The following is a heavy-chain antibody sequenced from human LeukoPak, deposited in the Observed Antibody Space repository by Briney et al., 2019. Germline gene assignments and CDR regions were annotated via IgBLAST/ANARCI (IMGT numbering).Heavy chain of an antibody. CDR3: ATDLITMVRGVTINVDY. D-gene: IGHD3-10*01. J-gene: IGHJ4*02. CDR1: GFTVSSNY. V-gene: IGHV3-53*01. Sequence: GGSLRLSCAASGFTVSSNYMSWVRQAPGKGLEWVSVIYSGGSTYYADSVKGRFTISRDNSKNTLYLQMNSLRAEDTAVYYCATDLITMVRGVTINVDYWGQGTLVTVSS. CDR2: IYSGGST.